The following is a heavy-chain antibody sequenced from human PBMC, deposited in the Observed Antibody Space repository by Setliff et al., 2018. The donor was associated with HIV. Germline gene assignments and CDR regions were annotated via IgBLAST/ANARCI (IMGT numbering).Heavy chain of an antibody. D-gene: IGHD2-21*02. V-gene: IGHV1-2*02. CDR1: GYTFTGYY. CDR2: INPNSGGT. Sequence: ASVKVSCKASGYTFTGYYMHWVRQAPGQGLEWTGWINPNSGGTNYAQKFQGRVTMTRDTSISTAYMELSRLRSDDTAVYYCARLHDCGGDCYFDYWGQGTMVTVSS. CDR3: ARLHDCGGDCYFDY. J-gene: IGHJ4*02.